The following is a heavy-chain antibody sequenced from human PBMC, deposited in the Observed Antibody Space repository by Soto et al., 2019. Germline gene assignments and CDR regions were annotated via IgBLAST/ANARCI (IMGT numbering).Heavy chain of an antibody. D-gene: IGHD2-21*01. Sequence: QVQLVQSGTEVKESGASVKVSCKASGYSFTSYSIHWVRQAPGQGPEWMGIISPSDDRASYAQKFHVRVTMTSDTPTSAVYMELSTLTFDDTAVYYCAIGFCGSRCYYFENWGQGTLVVVSS. V-gene: IGHV1-46*01. CDR1: GYSFTSYS. CDR2: ISPSDDRA. CDR3: AIGFCGSRCYYFEN. J-gene: IGHJ4*01.